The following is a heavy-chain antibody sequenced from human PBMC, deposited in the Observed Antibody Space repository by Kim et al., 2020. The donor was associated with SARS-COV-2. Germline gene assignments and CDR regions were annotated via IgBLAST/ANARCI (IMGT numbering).Heavy chain of an antibody. D-gene: IGHD1-1*01. CDR3: AKVRNYYGTTGEGFDY. J-gene: IGHJ4*02. Sequence: SVKGRFTISRDNSKNTMYLQMNSLRAEDTAVYYCAKVRNYYGTTGEGFDYWGQGTLVTVSS. V-gene: IGHV3-33*06.